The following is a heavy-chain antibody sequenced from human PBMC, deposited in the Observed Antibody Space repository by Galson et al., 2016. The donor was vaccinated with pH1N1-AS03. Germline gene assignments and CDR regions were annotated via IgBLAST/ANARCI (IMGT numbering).Heavy chain of an antibody. CDR3: ATYGSGSRGGFDY. CDR2: LYYGGST. Sequence: ETLSLTCTVSGGSISSSAYYWGWIRQPPGKGLEWIGSLYYGGSTYYNPSLKTRVTISVDTSKNHFSLKLNSVTAADTAVYSCATYGSGSRGGFDYWGQGALITVSS. J-gene: IGHJ4*02. D-gene: IGHD3-10*01. CDR1: GGSISSSAYY. V-gene: IGHV4-39*07.